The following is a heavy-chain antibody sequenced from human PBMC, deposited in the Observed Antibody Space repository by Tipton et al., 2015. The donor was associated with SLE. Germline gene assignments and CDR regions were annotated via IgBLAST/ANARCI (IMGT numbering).Heavy chain of an antibody. V-gene: IGHV3-33*01. Sequence: SLRLSCAASGFTFSSYGMHWVRQAPGKGLEWVAVIWYDGISIYYADSVKGRFTISRDNSKNTLYLQMNSLRAEDTAVYYCARDRIWFGESRERLDYWGQGTLVTVSS. CDR3: ARDRIWFGESRERLDY. CDR1: GFTFSSYG. J-gene: IGHJ4*02. CDR2: IWYDGISI. D-gene: IGHD3-10*01.